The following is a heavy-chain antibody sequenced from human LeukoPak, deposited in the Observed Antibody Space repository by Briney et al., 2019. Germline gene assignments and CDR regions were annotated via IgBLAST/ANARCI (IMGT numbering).Heavy chain of an antibody. D-gene: IGHD6-13*01. Sequence: GASVKASCKASGYTFTSYDINWVRQATGQGLEWMGWMNPNSGNTGYAQKFQGRVTITRNTSISTAYMELSSLRSEDTAVYYCARGLGYSSSWYPGAFDIWGQGTMVTVSS. J-gene: IGHJ3*02. V-gene: IGHV1-8*03. CDR1: GYTFTSYD. CDR2: MNPNSGNT. CDR3: ARGLGYSSSWYPGAFDI.